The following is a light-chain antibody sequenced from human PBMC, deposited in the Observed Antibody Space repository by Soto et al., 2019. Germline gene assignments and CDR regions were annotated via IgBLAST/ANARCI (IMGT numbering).Light chain of an antibody. CDR3: QQRGKWPST. CDR2: DVS. Sequence: DIQMTQSPSTLSASVGDRVTITCRASQSISGWLAWYQQKPGKAPKLLIYDVSSLESGVPSRFSGSGSGTEFTLAISSLQPDDFAVYYCQQRGKWPSTFGPGTKVEMK. CDR1: QSISGW. V-gene: IGKV1-5*01. J-gene: IGKJ2*02.